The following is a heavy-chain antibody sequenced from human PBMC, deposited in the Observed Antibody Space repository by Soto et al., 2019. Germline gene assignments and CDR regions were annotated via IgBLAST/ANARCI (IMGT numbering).Heavy chain of an antibody. CDR3: ARGIVGATHYYYYGSFDY. CDR1: GGSISSYY. V-gene: IGHV4-59*01. CDR2: IYYSGST. D-gene: IGHD1-26*01. J-gene: IGHJ4*02. Sequence: PSETLSLTCTVSGGSISSYYWSWIRQPPGKGLEWIGYIYYSGSTNYNPSLKSRVTISIDTSKNQLSLKLSSVTAADTAVYYCARGIVGATHYYYYGSFDYWGQGTLVTVSS.